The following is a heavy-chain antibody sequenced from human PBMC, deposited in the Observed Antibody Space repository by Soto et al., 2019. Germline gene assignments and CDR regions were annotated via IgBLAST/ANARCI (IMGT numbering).Heavy chain of an antibody. CDR3: ATLPPRIEVVVTPIPT. CDR2: IYHTGST. D-gene: IGHD2-21*02. V-gene: IGHV4-4*02. J-gene: IGHJ5*02. Sequence: QVQLRESGPGLVKPSGTLSLTCVVSGASISSTYWWSWVRQPPGKGLEWIGEIYHTGSTKYNPSLKSRDTISIDKSNNVFSLKLNSVTAADTAVYYCATLPPRIEVVVTPIPTWGQGILVTVSS. CDR1: GASISSTYW.